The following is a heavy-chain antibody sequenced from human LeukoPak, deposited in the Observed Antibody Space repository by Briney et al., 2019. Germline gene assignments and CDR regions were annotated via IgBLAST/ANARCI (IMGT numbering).Heavy chain of an antibody. J-gene: IGHJ4*02. CDR2: IYYSGST. V-gene: IGHV4-31*03. CDR3: ARPHRSGSRSFDY. Sequence: SETLSLTCTVSGGSISSGGYYWSWIRQHPGKGLEWIGYIYYSGSTYYNPSLKSRVTISVDTSKNQFSLKLSSVTAADTAVYYCARPHRSGSRSFDYWGQGTLVTVSS. D-gene: IGHD3-3*01. CDR1: GGSISSGGYY.